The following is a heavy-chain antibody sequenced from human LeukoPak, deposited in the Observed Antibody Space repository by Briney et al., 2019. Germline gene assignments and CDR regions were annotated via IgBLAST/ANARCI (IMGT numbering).Heavy chain of an antibody. J-gene: IGHJ5*02. CDR1: GFTFSSYA. D-gene: IGHD6-13*01. V-gene: IGHV3-30-3*01. CDR2: ISYDGSNK. Sequence: PGGSLRLSCAASGFTFSSYAMHWVRQAPGKGLEWVAVISYDGSNKYYADSVKGRFTISRDNSKNTLYLQMNSLRAEDTAVYYCARDAAAGYNWFDPWGQGTLVTVSS. CDR3: ARDAAAGYNWFDP.